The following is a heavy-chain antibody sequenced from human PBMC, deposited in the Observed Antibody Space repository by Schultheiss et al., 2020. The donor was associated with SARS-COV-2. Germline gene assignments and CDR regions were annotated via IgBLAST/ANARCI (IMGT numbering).Heavy chain of an antibody. D-gene: IGHD5-12*01. CDR1: GYRFTTYW. CDR2: IYPGDSDT. CDR3: ARDRRGYDQANYYFDY. Sequence: GESLKISCKGSGYRFTTYWIGWVRQMPGKGLEWMGIIYPGDSDTRYSPSFQGQVTISADKSISTAYLQWSSLKASDTAMYYCARDRRGYDQANYYFDYWGQGTLVTVSS. V-gene: IGHV5-51*01. J-gene: IGHJ4*02.